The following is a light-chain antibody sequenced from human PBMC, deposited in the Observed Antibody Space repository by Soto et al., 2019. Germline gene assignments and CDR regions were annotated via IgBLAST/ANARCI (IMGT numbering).Light chain of an antibody. Sequence: QSVLTQPRSVSGSPGQSVTISCTGTSSDVGGYNYVSWYQQHPYKAPKLIIFDVSKRPSGVPDRFFGSKSGNTTSLTIPGLQAEDEADYYCCSYAGNATYVLGSGTRSPS. J-gene: IGLJ1*01. V-gene: IGLV2-11*01. CDR1: SSDVGGYNY. CDR3: CSYAGNATYV. CDR2: DVS.